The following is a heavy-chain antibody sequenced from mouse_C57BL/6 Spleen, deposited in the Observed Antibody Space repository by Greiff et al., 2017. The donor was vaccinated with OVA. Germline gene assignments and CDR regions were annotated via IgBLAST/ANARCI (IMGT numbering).Heavy chain of an antibody. Sequence: QVQLQQSGPELVKPGASVKISCKASGYAFSSSWMNWVKQRPGKGLEWIGRIYPGDGDTNYNGKFKGKATLTADKSSSTAYMQLSSLTSEDSAVYFCAPRGDYDAWFAYWGQGTLVTVSA. CDR3: APRGDYDAWFAY. D-gene: IGHD1-1*01. CDR2: IYPGDGDT. J-gene: IGHJ3*01. V-gene: IGHV1-82*01. CDR1: GYAFSSSW.